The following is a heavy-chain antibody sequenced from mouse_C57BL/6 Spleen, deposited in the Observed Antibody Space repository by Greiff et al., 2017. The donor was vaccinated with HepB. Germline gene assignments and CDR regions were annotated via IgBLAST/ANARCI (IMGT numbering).Heavy chain of an antibody. CDR3: ARERYDGYDRWYFDV. CDR1: GYAFTNYL. Sequence: QVQLQQSGAELVRPGTSVKVSCKASGYAFTNYLIEWVKQRPGQGLEWIGVINPGSGGTNYNEKFKGKATLTADKSSSTAYMQLSSLTSEDSAVYFCARERYDGYDRWYFDVWGTGTTVTVSS. D-gene: IGHD2-3*01. V-gene: IGHV1-54*01. J-gene: IGHJ1*03. CDR2: INPGSGGT.